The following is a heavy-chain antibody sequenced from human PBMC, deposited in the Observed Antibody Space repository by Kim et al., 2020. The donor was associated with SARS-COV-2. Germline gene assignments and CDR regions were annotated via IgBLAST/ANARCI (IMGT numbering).Heavy chain of an antibody. J-gene: IGHJ1*01. CDR2: IIPIFGTA. CDR3: ARYAYYDSSGYYYAYFQH. D-gene: IGHD3-22*01. CDR1: GGTFSSYA. V-gene: IGHV1-69*13. Sequence: SVKVSCKASGGTFSSYAISWVRQAPGQGLEWMGGIIPIFGTANYAQKFQGRVTITSDESTSTAYMELSSLRSEDTAVYYCARYAYYDSSGYYYAYFQHWGQGTLVTVSS.